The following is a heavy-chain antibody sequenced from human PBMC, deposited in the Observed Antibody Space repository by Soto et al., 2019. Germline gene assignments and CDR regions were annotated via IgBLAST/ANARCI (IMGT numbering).Heavy chain of an antibody. D-gene: IGHD3-16*01. V-gene: IGHV3-30-3*01. CDR1: GFTFTRFA. J-gene: IGHJ3*02. CDR3: ARLFGGYSDSSASNSFDI. Sequence: QAQLEESGGGVVQPGRSLTLSCAASGFTFTRFAIHWVRQAPGKGLEWVAFISYDGNKKKSADSVKGRFTISRDNSRNTVYLHMSSLRTEDTAVYSCARLFGGYSDSSASNSFDIWVQGTRVIVSS. CDR2: ISYDGNKK.